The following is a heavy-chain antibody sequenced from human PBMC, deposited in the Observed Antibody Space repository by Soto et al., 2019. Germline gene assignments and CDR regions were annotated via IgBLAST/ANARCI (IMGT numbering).Heavy chain of an antibody. CDR3: ARGRQDGITIFGVVMGGDY. Sequence: PSETLSLTCAVYGGSFSGYYWSWIRQPPGKGLEWIGEINHSGSTNYNPSLKSRVTISVDTSKNQFSLKLSSVTAADTAVYYCARGRQDGITIFGVVMGGDYWGQGTLVTVSS. V-gene: IGHV4-34*01. D-gene: IGHD3-3*01. CDR2: INHSGST. J-gene: IGHJ4*02. CDR1: GGSFSGYY.